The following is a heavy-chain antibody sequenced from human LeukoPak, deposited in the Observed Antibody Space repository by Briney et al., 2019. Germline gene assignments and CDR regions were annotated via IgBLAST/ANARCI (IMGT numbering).Heavy chain of an antibody. CDR1: GFAFNTYA. J-gene: IGHJ4*02. CDR2: IWHDGSHK. V-gene: IGHV3-33*01. D-gene: IGHD3-10*01. Sequence: GGSLRLYCAASGFAFNTYAMHWVRQAPGQGLEWVALIWHDGSHKFYSNSVRGQFTSSRDNSKNTVSLQMNNLRPEDTAVYYCAREIFGSGSSPYFWGQGTLVTVSS. CDR3: AREIFGSGSSPYF.